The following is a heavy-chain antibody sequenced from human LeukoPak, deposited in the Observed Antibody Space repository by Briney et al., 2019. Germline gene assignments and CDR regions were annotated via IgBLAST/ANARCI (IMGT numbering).Heavy chain of an antibody. D-gene: IGHD1/OR15-1a*01. CDR3: ARKPIINNAWYYFDY. CDR2: VYYSGSA. V-gene: IGHV4-39*07. CDR1: GGSISSGGYY. Sequence: SETLSLTCTVSGGSISSGGYYWSWIRQSPGKGLEWIGNVYYSGSAYYNPSLKSRVTMSVDTSKNQFSLKLSSVTAADTAVYYCARKPIINNAWYYFDYWGQGTLVTVSS. J-gene: IGHJ4*02.